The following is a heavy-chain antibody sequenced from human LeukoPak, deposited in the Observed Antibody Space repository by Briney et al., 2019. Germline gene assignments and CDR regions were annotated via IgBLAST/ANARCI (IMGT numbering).Heavy chain of an antibody. D-gene: IGHD2-21*02. CDR3: ARSPAYCGGDCPTGGAFDI. Sequence: SETLSLTCTVSGGSISSSTHFWGWIRQPPGKGLEWIGTIYYSGSTFYNPSLKSRVTISVDTSRDHVSLKLSSVTAADSAVYYCARSPAYCGGDCPTGGAFDIWGQGTMVTVSS. J-gene: IGHJ3*02. CDR2: IYYSGST. V-gene: IGHV4-39*01. CDR1: GGSISSSTHF.